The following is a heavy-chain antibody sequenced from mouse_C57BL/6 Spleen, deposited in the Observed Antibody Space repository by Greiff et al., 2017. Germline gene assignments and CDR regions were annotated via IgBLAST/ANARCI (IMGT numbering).Heavy chain of an antibody. D-gene: IGHD1-1*01. CDR3: ARPYYYGSSYWYFDV. J-gene: IGHJ1*03. V-gene: IGHV1-18*01. CDR1: GYTFTDYN. CDR2: INPNNGGT. Sequence: EVQLQQSGPELVKPGASVKIPCKASGYTFTDYNMDCVKQSHGKSLEWIGDINPNNGGTIYNQKFKGKATLTVDKSSSTAYMELRSLTSEDTAVYYCARPYYYGSSYWYFDVWGTGTTVTVSS.